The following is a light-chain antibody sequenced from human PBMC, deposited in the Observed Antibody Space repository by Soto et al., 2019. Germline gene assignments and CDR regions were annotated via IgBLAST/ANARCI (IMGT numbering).Light chain of an antibody. CDR3: QSYDSNLHVV. CDR1: SSNIGAGYD. J-gene: IGLJ2*01. Sequence: QSVLTQPPSVSGAPGQRVTISCTGSSSNIGAGYDVHWYQQLPGTAPKLLIYGNSNRPSGVPDRFSGSKSGTSASLAITGLQAEDEADYYCQSYDSNLHVVFGGGTKLTV. V-gene: IGLV1-40*01. CDR2: GNS.